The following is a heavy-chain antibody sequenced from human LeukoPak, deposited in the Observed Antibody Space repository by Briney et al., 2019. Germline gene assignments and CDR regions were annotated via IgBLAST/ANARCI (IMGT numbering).Heavy chain of an antibody. D-gene: IGHD3-22*01. CDR3: ARGDYYDSQFDY. CDR1: GGSISSGDYY. J-gene: IGHJ4*02. CDR2: IYYSGST. V-gene: IGHV4-30-4*01. Sequence: PSETLSLTCTDSGGSISSGDYYWSWIRQPPGKGLEWIGYIYYSGSTYYNPSLKSRVTISVDTSKNQFSLKLSSVTAADAAVYYCARGDYYDSQFDYWGQGTLVTVSS.